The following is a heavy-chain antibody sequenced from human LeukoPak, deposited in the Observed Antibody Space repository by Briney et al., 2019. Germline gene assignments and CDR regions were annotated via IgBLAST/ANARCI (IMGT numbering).Heavy chain of an antibody. CDR3: AKDDRTLRGQFYYSYGMDV. CDR1: GFTFSSYA. J-gene: IGHJ6*04. V-gene: IGHV3-23*01. Sequence: GGSLRLSCAASGFTFSSYAMSWVRQAPGKGLEWVSSISGSDGSTYCADSVKGRFTISRDNSKNTLYLQMNSLRAEDTAVYYCAKDDRTLRGQFYYSYGMDVWGKGTTVTVSS. D-gene: IGHD3-10*01. CDR2: ISGSDGST.